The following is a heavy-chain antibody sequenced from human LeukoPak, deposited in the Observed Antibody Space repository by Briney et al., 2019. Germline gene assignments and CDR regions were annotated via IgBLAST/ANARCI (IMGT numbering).Heavy chain of an antibody. CDR3: ARDLTGTTGGADYYFDY. D-gene: IGHD1-1*01. J-gene: IGHJ4*02. Sequence: SETLSLTCTVSGGSISSYYWSWIRQPAGKGLELIGRIYTSGSTNYNPSLKSRVTMSVDTSKNQFSLKLSSVTAADTAVYYCARDLTGTTGGADYYFDYWGQGTLVTVSS. V-gene: IGHV4-4*07. CDR2: IYTSGST. CDR1: GGSISSYY.